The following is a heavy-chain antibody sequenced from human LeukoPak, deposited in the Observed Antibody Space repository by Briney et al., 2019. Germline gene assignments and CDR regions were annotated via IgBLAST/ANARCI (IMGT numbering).Heavy chain of an antibody. CDR3: ARDGPIIGASDY. D-gene: IGHD3-16*01. CDR2: INPNSGGT. CDR1: GYTFTGYY. Sequence: GASVKVSCKSSGYTFTGYYMHWVRQAPGQGLAWMGWINPNSGGTNYAQKFQGRVTMTRDTSISTAYMELSRLRSDDAAVYYCARDGPIIGASDYWGQGTLVTVSS. J-gene: IGHJ4*02. V-gene: IGHV1-2*02.